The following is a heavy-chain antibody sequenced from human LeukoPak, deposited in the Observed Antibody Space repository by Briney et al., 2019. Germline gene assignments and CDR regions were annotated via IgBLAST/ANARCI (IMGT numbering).Heavy chain of an antibody. J-gene: IGHJ6*02. CDR3: AIPPLSGSGSSRPLAGVDV. Sequence: PGGSLSLSCAASGFTFSIYSLNWVRQAPGKGLEWVSYIGRSGDRTTHYADSVKGRFTISRDNAKNSLFLQMNSLRAEGTAVYYCAIPPLSGSGSSRPLAGVDVWGQGTTVTVSS. CDR1: GFTFSIYS. D-gene: IGHD3-10*01. V-gene: IGHV3-48*04. CDR2: IGRSGDRTT.